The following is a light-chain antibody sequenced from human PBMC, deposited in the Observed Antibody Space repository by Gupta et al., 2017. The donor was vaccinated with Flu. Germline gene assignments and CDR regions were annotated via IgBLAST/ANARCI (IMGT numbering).Light chain of an antibody. CDR2: GAS. CDR1: QSVRSNY. J-gene: IGKJ2*01. Sequence: DTLSLSPGERATLSCRASQSVRSNYLTWYQQKPGQAPRLLLYGASSRASGIPDRFSDSGSGTDFTLTISRLEPEDFAVYYCQQEGDSPFTFGQGTKLEI. CDR3: QQEGDSPFT. V-gene: IGKV3-20*01.